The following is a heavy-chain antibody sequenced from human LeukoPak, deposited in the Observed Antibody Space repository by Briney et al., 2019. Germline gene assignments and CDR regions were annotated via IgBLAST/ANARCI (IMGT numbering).Heavy chain of an antibody. Sequence: PGASLRLSCAASGFTFGNYAMNWVRQGPGKGLGYISGISAIGGSTYDADSVKGRFIISRDNSTDTVDLQMYSMRAADTAVYYCAKAQDSSAWYVHFDSWGQGTLVTVSS. CDR2: ISAIGGST. CDR3: AKAQDSSAWYVHFDS. D-gene: IGHD6-19*01. V-gene: IGHV3-23*01. J-gene: IGHJ4*02. CDR1: GFTFGNYA.